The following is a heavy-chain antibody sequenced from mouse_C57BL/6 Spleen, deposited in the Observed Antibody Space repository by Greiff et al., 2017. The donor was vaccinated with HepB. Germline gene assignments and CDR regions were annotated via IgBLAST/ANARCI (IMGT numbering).Heavy chain of an antibody. V-gene: IGHV1-22*01. Sequence: EVQLQQSGPELVKPGASVKMSCKASGYTFTDYNMHWVKQSHGKSLEWIGYINPNNGGTSYNQKFKGKATLTVNKSSSTAYMELRSPTSEDSAVYYCARSPHYDGMSDYWGQGTSVTVSS. CDR3: ARSPHYDGMSDY. CDR2: INPNNGGT. D-gene: IGHD1-2*01. J-gene: IGHJ4*01. CDR1: GYTFTDYN.